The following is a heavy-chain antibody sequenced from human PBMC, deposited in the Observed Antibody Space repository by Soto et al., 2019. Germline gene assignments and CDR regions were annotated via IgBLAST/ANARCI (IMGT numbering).Heavy chain of an antibody. V-gene: IGHV4-39*01. Sequence: QLQLQESGPGLVKPSETLSLTCTVSGGSISSSSYYWGWIRQPPGKGLEWIGSIYYSGSTYYNPSLKSRVTISVDTSKNQFSLKLSSVTAADTAVYYCATMTVHPTNRYSGYDSSYYFDYWGQGTLVTVSS. CDR3: ATMTVHPTNRYSGYDSSYYFDY. CDR2: IYYSGST. J-gene: IGHJ4*02. CDR1: GGSISSSSYY. D-gene: IGHD5-12*01.